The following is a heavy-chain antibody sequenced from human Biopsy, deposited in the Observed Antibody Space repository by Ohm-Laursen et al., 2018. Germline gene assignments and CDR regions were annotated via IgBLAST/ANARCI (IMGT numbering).Heavy chain of an antibody. Sequence: SVKVSCKTSGGTFSPTAISWVRQAPGQGLEWMGGITPIFDTANYAQKFQGRVTITADRSASTAYMELSSLTSDDTAVYYCARGRTLGDCSGSSCYSGDNWGQGTLVTVSS. J-gene: IGHJ4*02. CDR2: ITPIFDTA. D-gene: IGHD2-15*01. CDR1: GGTFSPTA. CDR3: ARGRTLGDCSGSSCYSGDN. V-gene: IGHV1-69*06.